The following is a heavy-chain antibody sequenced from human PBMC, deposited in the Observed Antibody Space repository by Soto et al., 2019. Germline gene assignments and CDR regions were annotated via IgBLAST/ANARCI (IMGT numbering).Heavy chain of an antibody. CDR3: ARDLMARGVKSLWLY. J-gene: IGHJ4*02. CDR1: GFTFTSYA. D-gene: IGHD3-10*01. V-gene: IGHV3-23*01. Sequence: GGSLRLSCAASGFTFTSYAMNWVRQAPGKGLEWVSSISAGGGSTYYADSVKGRFTISRDNSKNTLYLQMNSPRAEDTAVYYCARDLMARGVKSLWLYWGQGTLVTVSS. CDR2: ISAGGGST.